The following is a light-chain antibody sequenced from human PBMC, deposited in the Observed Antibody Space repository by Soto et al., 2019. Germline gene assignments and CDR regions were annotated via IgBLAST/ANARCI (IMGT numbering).Light chain of an antibody. V-gene: IGKV3-15*01. CDR1: QSVSSN. Sequence: EIVKTQSPGTMSVSLGERATLSCRASQSVSSNLDWYQQKPGQAPRLLIYGASTRATGIPAMFSGSGSGTEFTLTISSLQSEDFAVYYCQQYNNWPPLWTFGQGTKVDIK. CDR3: QQYNNWPPLWT. J-gene: IGKJ1*01. CDR2: GAS.